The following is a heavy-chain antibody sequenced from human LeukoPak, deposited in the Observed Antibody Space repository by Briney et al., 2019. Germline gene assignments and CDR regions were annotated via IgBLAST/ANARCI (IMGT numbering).Heavy chain of an antibody. J-gene: IGHJ4*02. D-gene: IGHD6-19*01. Sequence: SETLSLTCTVSGGSISSSSYYWGWIRQPPGKGLEWIGSLYYSGSTYYNPSLKSRVTISVHTSKNQFSLKLSSVTAADTAVYYCASDSSDWYHYFDYWGQGTLVTVSS. V-gene: IGHV4-39*07. CDR3: ASDSSDWYHYFDY. CDR2: LYYSGST. CDR1: GGSISSSSYY.